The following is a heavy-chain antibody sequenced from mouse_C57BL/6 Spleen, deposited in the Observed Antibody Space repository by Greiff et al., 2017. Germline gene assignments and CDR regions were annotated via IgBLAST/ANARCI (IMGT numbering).Heavy chain of an antibody. CDR2: ISDGGSYT. CDR3: ARGTVVPYWYFDV. Sequence: EVKLMESGGGLVKPGGSLKLSCAASGFTFSSYAMSWVRQTPEKRLGWVATISDGGSYTYYPDNVKGRFTISRDNAKNNLYLQMSHLKSEDTAMYYCARGTVVPYWYFDVWGTGTTVTVSS. V-gene: IGHV5-4*03. CDR1: GFTFSSYA. J-gene: IGHJ1*03. D-gene: IGHD1-1*01.